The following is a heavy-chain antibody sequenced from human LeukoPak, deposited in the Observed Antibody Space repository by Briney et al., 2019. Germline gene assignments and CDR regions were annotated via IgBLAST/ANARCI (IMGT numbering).Heavy chain of an antibody. CDR1: GGSFSGYY. V-gene: IGHV4-34*01. CDR2: INHSGST. J-gene: IGHJ5*02. CDR3: ARGHCSSTSCYRKTLWFDP. D-gene: IGHD2-2*01. Sequence: PSETLSLTCAVYGGSFSGYYWSWIRQPPGKGLEWIGEINHSGSTNYNPSLKSRVTISVDTSKNQFSLKLSSVTAADTAVHYCARGHCSSTSCYRKTLWFDPWGQGTLDTVSS.